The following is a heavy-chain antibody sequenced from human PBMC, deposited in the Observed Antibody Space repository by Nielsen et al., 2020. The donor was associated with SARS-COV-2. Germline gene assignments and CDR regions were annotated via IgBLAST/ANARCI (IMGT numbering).Heavy chain of an antibody. D-gene: IGHD6-19*01. CDR1: GGSISSYY. Sequence: SETLSLTCTVSGGSISSYYWSWIRQPPGKGLEWIGYIYYSGSTNYNPSLKSRVTISVDTSKNQFSLKLSSVTAADTAVYYCARSAGYSSGWYQNNWFDPWGQVTLVTVSS. V-gene: IGHV4-59*01. J-gene: IGHJ5*02. CDR3: ARSAGYSSGWYQNNWFDP. CDR2: IYYSGST.